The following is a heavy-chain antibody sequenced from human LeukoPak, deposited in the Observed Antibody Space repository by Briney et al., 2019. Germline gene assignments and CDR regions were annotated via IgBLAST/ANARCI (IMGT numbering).Heavy chain of an antibody. CDR3: ARGRSYGGHYYYYYYMDV. D-gene: IGHD5-18*01. Sequence: SETLSLTCTVSGGSISSYYWSWIRQPPGEGLEWIGYIYYSGSTNYNPSLKSRVTISVDTSKNQFSLKLSSVTAADTAVYYCARGRSYGGHYYYYYYMDVWGKGTTVTVSS. V-gene: IGHV4-59*01. J-gene: IGHJ6*03. CDR1: GGSISSYY. CDR2: IYYSGST.